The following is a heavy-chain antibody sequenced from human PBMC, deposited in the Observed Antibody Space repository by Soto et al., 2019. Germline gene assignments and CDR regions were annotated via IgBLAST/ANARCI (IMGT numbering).Heavy chain of an antibody. CDR1: GGTFSSYA. CDR2: IIPIFGTA. J-gene: IGHJ1*01. V-gene: IGHV1-69*01. D-gene: IGHD2-21*02. CDR3: ARGSIYCGGDCYYFQH. Sequence: QVQLVQSGAEVKKPGSSVKVSCKASGGTFSSYAISWVRQAPGQGLEWMGGIIPIFGTANYAQKFQGRVTITADESPRTAYIELSSLRSENTAVYYCARGSIYCGGDCYYFQHWGQGTLVTVSS.